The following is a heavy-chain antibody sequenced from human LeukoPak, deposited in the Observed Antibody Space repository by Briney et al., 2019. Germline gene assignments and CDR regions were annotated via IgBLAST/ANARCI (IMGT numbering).Heavy chain of an antibody. V-gene: IGHV1-69*05. Sequence: SVKVSCKASGGTFSSYAISWVRQAPGQGLEWMGRIIPIFGTANYAQKFQGRVTITTDESTSTAYIELSSLRSEDTAVYYCARDRSYYDSSGFLDYWGQGTLVTVSS. CDR2: IIPIFGTA. CDR1: GGTFSSYA. CDR3: ARDRSYYDSSGFLDY. J-gene: IGHJ4*02. D-gene: IGHD3-22*01.